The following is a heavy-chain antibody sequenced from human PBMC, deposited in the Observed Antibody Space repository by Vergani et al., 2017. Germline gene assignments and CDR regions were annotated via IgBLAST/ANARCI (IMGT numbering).Heavy chain of an antibody. D-gene: IGHD3-3*01. CDR3: ASPRHYDFWSGYYTGIGAFDI. CDR2: IIPIFGTA. V-gene: IGHV1-69*12. J-gene: IGHJ3*02. Sequence: QVQLVQSGAEVKKPGSSVKVSCKASGGTFSSYAISWVRQAPGQGLEWMGGIIPIFGTANYAQKFQGRVTITADESTSTAYTELSSLRSEDTAVYYCASPRHYDFWSGYYTGIGAFDIWGQGTMVTVSS. CDR1: GGTFSSYA.